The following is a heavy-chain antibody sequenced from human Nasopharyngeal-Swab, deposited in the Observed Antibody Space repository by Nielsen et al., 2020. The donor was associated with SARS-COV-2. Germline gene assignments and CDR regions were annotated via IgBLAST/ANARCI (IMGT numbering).Heavy chain of an antibody. J-gene: IGHJ6*02. V-gene: IGHV3-48*04. CDR3: AKVRDSNYYYGMDV. CDR1: GFTFSSYI. CDR2: ISSSSSTI. Sequence: GEYLKISCAASGFTFSSYIMNWVRQAPGKGLEWVSYISSSSSTIYYADSVKGRFTISRDNAKTSLYLQMNSLRAEDTAVYCGAKVRDSNYYYGMDVWGQGTTVTVSS.